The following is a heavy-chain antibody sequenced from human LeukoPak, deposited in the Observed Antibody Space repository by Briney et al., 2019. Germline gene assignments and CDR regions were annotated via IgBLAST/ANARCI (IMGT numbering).Heavy chain of an antibody. V-gene: IGHV1-18*01. Sequence: ASVKVSCKASGYTFTSYGISWVRQAPGQGLEWMGWISAYNGNTNYAQKLQGRVTMTTDTSTSTAYMELRSLRSDDTAVYYCARDADSMYYYDSSGQHDYWGQGTLVTVSS. CDR3: ARDADSMYYYDSSGQHDY. J-gene: IGHJ4*02. CDR2: ISAYNGNT. D-gene: IGHD3-22*01. CDR1: GYTFTSYG.